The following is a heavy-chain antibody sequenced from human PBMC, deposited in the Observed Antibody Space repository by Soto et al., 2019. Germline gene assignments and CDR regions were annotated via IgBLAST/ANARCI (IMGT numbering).Heavy chain of an antibody. J-gene: IGHJ6*03. CDR1: GFTFEYYA. V-gene: IGHV3-23*01. Sequence: GGSLRLSCAASGFTFEYYAMSWVRQTPGKGLEWVSTITGRLDVSTYYADSVKGRFTISRDNAQNSLYLQMNSLRAEDTAVYYCARVAEMITFGGARLPPSYHMAVWGKGTTVTVSS. CDR2: ITGRLDVST. D-gene: IGHD3-16*01. CDR3: ARVAEMITFGGARLPPSYHMAV.